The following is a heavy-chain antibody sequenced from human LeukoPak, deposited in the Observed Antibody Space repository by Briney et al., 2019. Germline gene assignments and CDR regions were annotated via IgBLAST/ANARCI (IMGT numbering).Heavy chain of an antibody. J-gene: IGHJ4*02. D-gene: IGHD3-10*01. CDR1: GFTFSSYS. CDR2: ISSSSSTI. CDR3: ASSMVRGVITAFDY. Sequence: GGSLRLSCAASGFTFSSYSMNWVRQAPGKGLEWVSYISSSSSTIYYADSVKGRFTISRDNSKNTLYLQMNSLRAEDTAVYYCASSMVRGVITAFDYWGQGTLVTVSS. V-gene: IGHV3-48*01.